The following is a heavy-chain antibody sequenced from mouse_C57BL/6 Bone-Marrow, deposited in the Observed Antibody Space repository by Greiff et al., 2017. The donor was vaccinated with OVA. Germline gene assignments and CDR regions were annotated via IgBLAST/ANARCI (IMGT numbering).Heavy chain of an antibody. V-gene: IGHV5-6*01. CDR1: GFTFSSYG. CDR2: ISSGGSYT. CDR3: ARPIYYYGSSYVYFDV. D-gene: IGHD1-1*01. J-gene: IGHJ1*03. Sequence: EVKLMESGGDLVKPGGSLKLSCAASGFTFSSYGMSWVRQTPDTRLEWVATISSGGSYTYYPDSVKGRFPISRDNAKKTLYLQMSSLMSEDTAMYYCARPIYYYGSSYVYFDVWGTGTTVTVSS.